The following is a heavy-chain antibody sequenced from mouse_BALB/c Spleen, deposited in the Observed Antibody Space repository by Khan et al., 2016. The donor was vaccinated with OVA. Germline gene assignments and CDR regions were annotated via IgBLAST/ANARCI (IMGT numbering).Heavy chain of an antibody. CDR3: ARGYFGNYEFVY. J-gene: IGHJ3*01. CDR2: IFPGTGTT. CDR1: GYTFTSYW. Sequence: QVQLQQSGAELVKPGASVKLSCKTSGYTFTSYWIQWVKQRPGQGLGWIGQIFPGTGTTYYNENFKGKATLTVDTSSSNAYMQLSSLTSEYSAVYFCARGYFGNYEFVYWGQGTLVTVSP. V-gene: IGHV1S132*01. D-gene: IGHD2-1*01.